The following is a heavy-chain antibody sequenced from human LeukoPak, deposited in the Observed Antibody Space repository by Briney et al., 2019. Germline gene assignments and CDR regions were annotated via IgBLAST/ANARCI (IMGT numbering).Heavy chain of an antibody. CDR2: IIPNNGGV. CDR1: GYTFTGYY. J-gene: IGHJ3*02. CDR3: ARGPVGPANAFDI. Sequence: ASVKVSCKASGYTFTGYYMHWVRHAPGQGLEWMGRIIPNNGGVSYAQKFQGRVTMTRDTSISTVYMELSSLISDDTAIYYCARGPVGPANAFDIWGQGTMVTVSS. V-gene: IGHV1-2*06. D-gene: IGHD1-26*01.